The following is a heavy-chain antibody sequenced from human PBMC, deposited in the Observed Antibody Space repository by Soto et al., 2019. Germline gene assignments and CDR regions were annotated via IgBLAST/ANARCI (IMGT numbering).Heavy chain of an antibody. J-gene: IGHJ4*01. CDR2: IWSASNI. Sequence: EVQLVESGGGLAQPGGSLRLSCAASGFTFSSYSVNWVRQAPGKGLEWVSNIWSASNINYADSVKRPFTVSRDNAKNSMSLQMNDLRDEDTAVYYCVRDYSFGFDYWGHGILVTVYS. D-gene: IGHD6-13*01. CDR3: VRDYSFGFDY. V-gene: IGHV3-48*02. CDR1: GFTFSSYS.